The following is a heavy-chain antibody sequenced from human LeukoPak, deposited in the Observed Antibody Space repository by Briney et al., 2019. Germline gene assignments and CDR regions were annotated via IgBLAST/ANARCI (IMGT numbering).Heavy chain of an antibody. Sequence: GGSLRLSCAASGFTFSSYAMSWVRQAPGKGLEWASAISGSGGSTYYADSVKGRFTISRDNSKNTLYLQMNSLRAEDTAVYYCARPMYDSGWYGSFDVWGQGTMVTVSS. CDR2: ISGSGGST. V-gene: IGHV3-23*01. CDR1: GFTFSSYA. J-gene: IGHJ3*01. CDR3: ARPMYDSGWYGSFDV. D-gene: IGHD6-19*01.